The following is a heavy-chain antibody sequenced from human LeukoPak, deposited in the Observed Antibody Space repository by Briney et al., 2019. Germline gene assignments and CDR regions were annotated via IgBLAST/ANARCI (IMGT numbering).Heavy chain of an antibody. CDR2: INHSGST. D-gene: IGHD3-22*01. CDR3: ARTTMIAHATNY. V-gene: IGHV4-34*01. J-gene: IGHJ4*02. CDR1: GGSFSGYY. Sequence: SETLSLTCAVYGGSFSGYYWSWIRQPPGKGLEWIGEINHSGSTIYNPSLKSRVTISVDTSKNQFSLKLSSVTAADTAVYYCARTTMIAHATNYWGQGTLVTVSS.